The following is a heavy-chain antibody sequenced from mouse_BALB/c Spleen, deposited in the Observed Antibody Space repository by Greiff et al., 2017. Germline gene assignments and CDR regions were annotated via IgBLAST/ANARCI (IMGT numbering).Heavy chain of an antibody. J-gene: IGHJ3*01. CDR2: IWAGGST. V-gene: IGHV2-9*02. CDR3: ARDGHYRYDEGFAY. D-gene: IGHD2-14*01. CDR1: GFSLTSYG. Sequence: QVQLKESGPGLVAPSQSLSITCTVSGFSLTSYGVHWVRQPPGKGLEWLGVIWAGGSTNYNSALMSRLSISKDNSKSQVFLKMNSLQTDDTAMYYCARDGHYRYDEGFAYWGQGTLVTVSA.